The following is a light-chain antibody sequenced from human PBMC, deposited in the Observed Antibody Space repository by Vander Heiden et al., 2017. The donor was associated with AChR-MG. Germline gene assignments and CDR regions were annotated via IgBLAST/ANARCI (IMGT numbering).Light chain of an antibody. Sequence: QSALTQPASVSGSPGQSITISCTGTSSDVGRYNLVSWYQQHPGKAPKLMISEVNKRPSGVSNRFSGSKSGNTASLTVSGLQAEDEADYYCCSYAGGSWVFGGGSKLTVL. J-gene: IGLJ3*02. V-gene: IGLV2-23*02. CDR3: CSYAGGSWV. CDR2: EVN. CDR1: SSDVGRYNL.